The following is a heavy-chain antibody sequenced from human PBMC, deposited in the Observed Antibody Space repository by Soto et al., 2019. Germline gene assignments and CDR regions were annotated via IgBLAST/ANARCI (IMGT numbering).Heavy chain of an antibody. Sequence: QITLKESGPTLVKPTQTLTLTCTFSGFSLSTSGVGVGWIRQPPGKALEWLALIYWYDDKRYSPSLKSRLTITKDTSKNQVVLTMTNMDPVDTATYYCAHRGGSSTPRYIPSAEYFQHWGQGTLVTVSS. D-gene: IGHD1-26*01. CDR3: AHRGGSSTPRYIPSAEYFQH. CDR2: IYWYDDK. CDR1: GFSLSTSGVG. J-gene: IGHJ1*01. V-gene: IGHV2-5*01.